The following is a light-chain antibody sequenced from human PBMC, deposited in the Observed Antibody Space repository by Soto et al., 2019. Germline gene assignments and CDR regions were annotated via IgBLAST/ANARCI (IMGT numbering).Light chain of an antibody. J-gene: IGKJ1*01. Sequence: EIVLTQSPGTLSLSPGERATLSSRAIQSVSSSYLAWYQQKPGQAPRLLIYGASSRATGIPDRFSGSVSGTGFTLTISRLEPEDFAVYYCQQYGSSPPWTFGQGTKVDIK. CDR2: GAS. CDR3: QQYGSSPPWT. CDR1: QSVSSSY. V-gene: IGKV3-20*01.